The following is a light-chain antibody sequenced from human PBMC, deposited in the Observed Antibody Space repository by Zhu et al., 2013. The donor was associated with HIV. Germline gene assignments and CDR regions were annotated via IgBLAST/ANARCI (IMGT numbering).Light chain of an antibody. CDR1: QSVLYSSNNKNY. CDR3: QQCLYTPIT. CDR2: WAS. Sequence: DIVMTQSPDSLAVSLGERATINCKSSQSVLYSSNNKNYLAWYQQNPGQPPKLLIYWASIRESGVPDRFSGSGSRTDFALTITNLQADDAAFYYCQQCLYTPITFGQGTRLEIK. V-gene: IGKV4-1*01. J-gene: IGKJ5*01.